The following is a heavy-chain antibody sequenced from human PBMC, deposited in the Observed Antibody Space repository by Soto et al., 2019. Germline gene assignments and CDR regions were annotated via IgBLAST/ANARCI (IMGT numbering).Heavy chain of an antibody. V-gene: IGHV3-21*01. J-gene: IGHJ4*02. CDR1: GFTFSSYS. D-gene: IGHD6-6*01. CDR2: ISSSSSYI. Sequence: GGFLRLSVAASGFTFSSYSMNGVRQAPGKGLEWVSSISSSSSYIYYADSVKGRFTISRDNAKNSLYLQMNSLRAEDTPVPYCAGAQLPRSIFRWGQGTLVTVSS. CDR3: AGAQLPRSIFR.